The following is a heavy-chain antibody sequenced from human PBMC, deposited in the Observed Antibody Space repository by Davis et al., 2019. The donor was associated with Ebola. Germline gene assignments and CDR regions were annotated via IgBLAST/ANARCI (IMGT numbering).Heavy chain of an antibody. D-gene: IGHD3-10*01. CDR2: ISSSGSTI. Sequence: PGGSLRLSCAASGFTSSSYEMNWVPQAPGKGLEWVSEISSSGSTIYYADSVKGRFTISRDNAKNSLYLQMNSLRAEDTAVYYCAREYYGSGIDYWGQGTLVTVSS. CDR3: AREYYGSGIDY. V-gene: IGHV3-48*03. J-gene: IGHJ4*02. CDR1: GFTSSSYE.